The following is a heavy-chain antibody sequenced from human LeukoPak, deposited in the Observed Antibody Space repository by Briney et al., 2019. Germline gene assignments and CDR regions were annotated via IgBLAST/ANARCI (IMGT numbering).Heavy chain of an antibody. CDR2: LYYSGST. J-gene: IGHJ4*02. CDR3: ARLSGSYWPAGY. D-gene: IGHD1-26*01. CDR1: GGSISSSSYY. Sequence: KPSETLSLTGTGSGGSISSSSYYWGWIRQPPGKGLEWIGSLYYSGSTYYNPSLKSRVTISVDTSKNQFSLKLSSVTAADTAVYYCARLSGSYWPAGYWGQGTLVTVSS. V-gene: IGHV4-39*01.